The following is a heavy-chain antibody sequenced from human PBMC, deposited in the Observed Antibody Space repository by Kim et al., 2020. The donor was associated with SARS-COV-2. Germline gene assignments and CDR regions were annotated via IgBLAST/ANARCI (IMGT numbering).Heavy chain of an antibody. CDR3: ARYRDGYNSVYFDY. CDR2: IYYSGST. V-gene: IGHV4-31*03. J-gene: IGHJ4*02. CDR1: GGSISSGGYY. Sequence: SETLSLTCTVSGGSISSGGYYWSWIRQHPGKGLEWIGYIYYSGSTYYNPSLKSRVTISVDTSKNQFSLKLSSVTAADTAVYYCARYRDGYNSVYFDYWGQGTLVTVSS. D-gene: IGHD5-12*01.